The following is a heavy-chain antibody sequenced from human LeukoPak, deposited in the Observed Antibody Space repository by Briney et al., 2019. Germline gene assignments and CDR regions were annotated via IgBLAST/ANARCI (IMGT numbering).Heavy chain of an antibody. CDR1: GFTFSSYA. CDR3: ARDRGVEMATMGLDY. V-gene: IGHV3-23*01. Sequence: PGGSLRLSCAASGFTFSSYAMSWVRQAPGKGLEWVSAISGSGGSTYYADSVKGRFTISRDNAKNSLYLQMKSLRAEDTAVYYCARDRGVEMATMGLDYWGQGILVIVSS. CDR2: ISGSGGST. J-gene: IGHJ4*02. D-gene: IGHD5-24*01.